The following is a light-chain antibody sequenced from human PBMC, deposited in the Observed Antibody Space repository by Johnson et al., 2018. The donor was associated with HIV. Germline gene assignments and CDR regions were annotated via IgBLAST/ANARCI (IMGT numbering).Light chain of an antibody. J-gene: IGLJ1*01. V-gene: IGLV1-51*01. CDR2: DNN. CDR1: SSNIGNNY. Sequence: QSVLTQPPSVSEAPGQKVTISCSGSSSNIGNNYVSWYQQLPGTVPKLLIYDNNKRPSGIPDRFSGSKSGTSATLGITGLQTGDEADYYCGTWDSSLSAGVFGTGTKVTVL. CDR3: GTWDSSLSAGV.